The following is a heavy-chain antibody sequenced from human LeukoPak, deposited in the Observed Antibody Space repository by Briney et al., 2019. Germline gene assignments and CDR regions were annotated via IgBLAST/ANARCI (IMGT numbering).Heavy chain of an antibody. D-gene: IGHD4-17*01. V-gene: IGHV1-18*04. CDR1: GYTFTGYY. Sequence: GASVKVSCKASGYTFTGYYMHWVRQAPGQGLEWMGWISAYNGNTNYAQKLQGRVTMTTDTSTSTAYMELRSLRSDDTAVYYCARDSPRMTTVTIGVDFDYWGQGTLVTVSS. J-gene: IGHJ4*02. CDR2: ISAYNGNT. CDR3: ARDSPRMTTVTIGVDFDY.